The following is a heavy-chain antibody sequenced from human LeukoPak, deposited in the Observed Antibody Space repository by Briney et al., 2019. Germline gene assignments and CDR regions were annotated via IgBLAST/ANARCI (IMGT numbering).Heavy chain of an antibody. CDR1: GGTFSNFA. J-gene: IGHJ4*02. D-gene: IGHD6-13*01. Sequence: SVKVSCKAPGGTFSNFAISWVRQAPGQGLEWMGRIMPILDIVNLAQMFQGRVTITADKSTTTAYMELNSLRSDDTAMYYCTRDQGIGAAGVFDNWGQGTLVTVSS. CDR3: TRDQGIGAAGVFDN. CDR2: IMPILDIV. V-gene: IGHV1-69*10.